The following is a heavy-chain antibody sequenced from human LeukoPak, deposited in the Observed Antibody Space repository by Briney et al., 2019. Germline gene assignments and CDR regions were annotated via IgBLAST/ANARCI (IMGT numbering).Heavy chain of an antibody. J-gene: IGHJ4*02. Sequence: TGGSLRLSCAASGFTFRSNTMSWVRQAPGRGLEWVSVISGSGSSTYYADSVKGRFTISRDNSMNTLYLQMNSLRAEDTAVYYCAKDRIAAAGPIFDYWGQGTLVTVSS. CDR1: GFTFRSNT. D-gene: IGHD6-13*01. CDR3: AKDRIAAAGPIFDY. V-gene: IGHV3-23*01. CDR2: ISGSGSST.